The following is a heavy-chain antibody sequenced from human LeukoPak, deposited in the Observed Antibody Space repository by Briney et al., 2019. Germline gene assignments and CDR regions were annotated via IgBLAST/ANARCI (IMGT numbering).Heavy chain of an antibody. V-gene: IGHV4-59*01. CDR3: ARVSSGYNPAARDASDI. CDR2: IYYSGST. J-gene: IGHJ3*02. D-gene: IGHD5-24*01. Sequence: SETLSLTCTVSGSSISSYYWSWIRQPPGKGLECIGYIYYSGSTNYNPSLKSRVTISVDTSKNQFSLKLSSVTAADTAVYYCARVSSGYNPAARDASDIWGQGTMVTVSS. CDR1: GSSISSYY.